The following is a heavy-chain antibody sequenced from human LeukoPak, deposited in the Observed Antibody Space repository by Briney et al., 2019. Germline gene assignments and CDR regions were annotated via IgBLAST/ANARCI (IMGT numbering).Heavy chain of an antibody. CDR2: IYHSGST. J-gene: IGHJ5*02. V-gene: IGHV4-38-2*01. Sequence: SETLSLTCAVSGYSISSGYYWGWIRQPPEKGLEWIGSIYHSGSTYYNPSLKSRVTISVDTSKNQFSLKLSSVTAADTAVYYCASKNSGPQTGWFDPWGQGTLVTVSS. CDR1: GYSISSGYY. CDR3: ASKNSGPQTGWFDP. D-gene: IGHD6-19*01.